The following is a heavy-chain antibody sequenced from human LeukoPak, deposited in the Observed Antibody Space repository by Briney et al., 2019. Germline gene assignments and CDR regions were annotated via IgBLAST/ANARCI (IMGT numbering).Heavy chain of an antibody. CDR1: GFTFDDYA. CDR2: ISWNSGSI. D-gene: IGHD3-10*01. CDR3: AKDMSHMVRGALDY. Sequence: GGSLRLSCAASGFTFDDYAMHWVRQAPGKGLEWVSGISWNSGSIGYADSVKGRFTISRDNAKNSLYLQMNSPRAEDTALYYCAKDMSHMVRGALDYWGQGTLVTVSS. V-gene: IGHV3-9*01. J-gene: IGHJ4*02.